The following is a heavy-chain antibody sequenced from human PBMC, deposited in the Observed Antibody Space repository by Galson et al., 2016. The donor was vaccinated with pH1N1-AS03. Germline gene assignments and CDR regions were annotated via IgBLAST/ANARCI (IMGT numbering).Heavy chain of an antibody. D-gene: IGHD3-10*01. CDR3: ARTRTDYHGSID. CDR2: IDWDDDK. V-gene: IGHV2-70*11. J-gene: IGHJ4*02. CDR1: GFSLTTDDMC. Sequence: PALVKPTQTLTLTCTFSGFSLTTDDMCVSWLRQPPGKALEWLARIDWDDDKYYSASLKTRLTISKDTSKNQVVLTMTNVDPVDTATYYCARTRTDYHGSIDCGQGTLVTVSS.